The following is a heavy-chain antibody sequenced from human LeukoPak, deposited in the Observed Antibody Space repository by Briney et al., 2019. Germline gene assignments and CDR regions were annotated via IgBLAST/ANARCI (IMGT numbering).Heavy chain of an antibody. V-gene: IGHV6-1*01. CDR1: GDSVSSNSGT. D-gene: IGHD2-2*01. Sequence: SQTLSLTCAISGDSVSSNSGTWNWIRQSPSRGLEWLGRTYYRSTWYNDYAVSVRGRITVNPDTSKNQFSLHLNSVTPEDTAVYYCARRLTQYDCFDPWGQGILVTVSS. J-gene: IGHJ5*02. CDR3: ARRLTQYDCFDP. CDR2: TYYRSTWYN.